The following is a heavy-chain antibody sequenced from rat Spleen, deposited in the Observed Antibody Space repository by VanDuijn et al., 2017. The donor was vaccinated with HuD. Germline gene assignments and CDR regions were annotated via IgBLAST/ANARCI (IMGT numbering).Heavy chain of an antibody. V-gene: IGHV5-31*01. CDR3: TRGTYFRH. CDR1: GXXXNNXX. D-gene: IGHD4-6*01. CDR2: ITNAAGKV. Sequence: EVQLVESGGGLVQPGXXLTLSXXXSGXXXNNXXXTWIRQAPGKGLEWVASITNAAGKVYYPDSVKGRFTISRDTAQNTLYPQMINLRSEDTATYYCTRGTYFRHWGQGVMVTVSS. J-gene: IGHJ2*01.